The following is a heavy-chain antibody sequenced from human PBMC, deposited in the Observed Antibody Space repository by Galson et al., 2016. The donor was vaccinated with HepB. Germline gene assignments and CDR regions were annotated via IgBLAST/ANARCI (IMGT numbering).Heavy chain of an antibody. CDR1: GFTFSISS. Sequence: SLRLSCAASGFTFSISSMNWVRQAPGKGLEWVSSISTRSSYIYYADSVKGRFTISRDNAKNSRYLQMNSLRAEDTAVYYCARTLPRAGAFDIWGQGTMVTVSS. V-gene: IGHV3-21*01. J-gene: IGHJ3*02. CDR2: ISTRSSYI. CDR3: ARTLPRAGAFDI.